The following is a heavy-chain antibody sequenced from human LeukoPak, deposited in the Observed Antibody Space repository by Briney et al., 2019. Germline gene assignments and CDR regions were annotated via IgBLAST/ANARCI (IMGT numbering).Heavy chain of an antibody. J-gene: IGHJ4*02. Sequence: GGSLRLSCAASGFTFSSYGMHWVRQAPGKGLEWVAFIRYDGSNKYYADSVKGRFTISRDNSKNTLYLQMNSLRAEDTAVYYSATKRAVSGYDSSDYWGQGTLVTVAS. CDR3: ATKRAVSGYDSSDY. CDR1: GFTFSSYG. D-gene: IGHD5-12*01. CDR2: IRYDGSNK. V-gene: IGHV3-30*02.